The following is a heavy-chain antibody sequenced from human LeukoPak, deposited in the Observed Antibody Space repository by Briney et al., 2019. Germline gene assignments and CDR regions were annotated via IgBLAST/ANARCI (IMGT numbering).Heavy chain of an antibody. V-gene: IGHV4-39*06. CDR2: VYYTGST. CDR3: ARDHLAVSGTIDS. D-gene: IGHD2-8*02. CDR1: GGSISSSTYY. Sequence: SETLSLTCTVSGGSISSSTYYWGWIRQPPGKGLEWIATVYYTGSTYYNPSLESRVIISIDTSKNQFTLNLSSVTAADTAVYYCARDHLAVSGTIDSWGQGTRVTVSS. J-gene: IGHJ4*02.